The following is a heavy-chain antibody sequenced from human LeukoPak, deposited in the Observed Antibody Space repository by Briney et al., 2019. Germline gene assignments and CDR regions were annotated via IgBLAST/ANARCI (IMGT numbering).Heavy chain of an antibody. J-gene: IGHJ6*03. D-gene: IGHD1-1*01. V-gene: IGHV4-59*01. Sequence: PSETLSLTCTVSGGSISGYYWSWIRQSPGKGLEWIGYIHYTGNTKSNPSLKSRVTISVDTSKNQLSLNLSSVTAADTAVYYCVRERLDDAGYYYMNVWGKGTTVTVSS. CDR3: VRERLDDAGYYYMNV. CDR1: GGSISGYY. CDR2: IHYTGNT.